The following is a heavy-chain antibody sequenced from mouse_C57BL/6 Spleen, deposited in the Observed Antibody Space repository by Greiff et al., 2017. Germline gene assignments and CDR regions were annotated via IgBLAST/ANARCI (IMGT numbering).Heavy chain of an antibody. CDR3: ARSPFAY. V-gene: IGHV1-7*01. J-gene: IGHJ3*01. CDR2: INPSSGYT. CDR1: GYTFTSYW. Sequence: QVQLQQSGAELAKPGASVKLSCKASGYTFTSYWMHWVNQRPGQGLEWIGYINPSSGYTKYNQKFKDKATLTEDKSSSTAYMQLSSLTYEDSAVYYCARSPFAYWGQGTLVTVSA.